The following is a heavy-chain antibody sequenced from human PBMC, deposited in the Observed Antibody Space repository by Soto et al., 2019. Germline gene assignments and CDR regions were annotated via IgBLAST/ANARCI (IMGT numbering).Heavy chain of an antibody. V-gene: IGHV3-72*01. CDR1: GFTFSDHY. D-gene: IGHD3-3*01. Sequence: GGSLRLSCAASGFTFSDHYMDWVRQAPGKGLEWVGRTRNKANSYTTEYAASVKGRFTISRDDSKNSLYLQMNSLKTEDTAVYYCAKDRGIAYYDFWSGYFDYWGQGTLVTVSS. CDR3: AKDRGIAYYDFWSGYFDY. J-gene: IGHJ4*02. CDR2: TRNKANSYTT.